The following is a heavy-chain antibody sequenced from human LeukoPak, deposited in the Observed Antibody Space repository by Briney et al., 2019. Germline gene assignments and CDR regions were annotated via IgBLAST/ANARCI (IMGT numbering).Heavy chain of an antibody. CDR3: ARSGVVRGVISNYYYYYGMDV. CDR2: ISYDGSNK. Sequence: GRSLRLSCAASGFTFSSYAMHWVRQAPGKGLEWVAVISYDGSNKYYADSVKGRFTISRDNSKNTQYLQMNSLRAEDTAVYYCARSGVVRGVISNYYYYYGMDVWGKGTTVTVSS. D-gene: IGHD3-10*01. V-gene: IGHV3-30*04. CDR1: GFTFSSYA. J-gene: IGHJ6*04.